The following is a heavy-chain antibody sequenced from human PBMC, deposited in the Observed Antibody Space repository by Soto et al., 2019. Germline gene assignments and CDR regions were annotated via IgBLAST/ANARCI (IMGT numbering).Heavy chain of an antibody. D-gene: IGHD3-3*01. J-gene: IGHJ6*02. V-gene: IGHV1-2*02. Sequence: QVQLVQSGAEVKKPGASVKVSCKASGYTFTGYYMHWVRQAPGQGLEWMGWINPNSGGTNYAQKFQGRVTMTRDTSISTAYMELSRLRSDDTAVYYCARSGGVVIIDPRPYGMDVWGQGTTVTVSS. CDR2: INPNSGGT. CDR1: GYTFTGYY. CDR3: ARSGGVVIIDPRPYGMDV.